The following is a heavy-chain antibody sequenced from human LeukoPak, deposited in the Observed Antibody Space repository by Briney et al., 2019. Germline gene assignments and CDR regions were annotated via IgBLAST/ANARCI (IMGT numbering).Heavy chain of an antibody. J-gene: IGHJ4*02. CDR3: ARDRAKYQLLSAGYFDY. Sequence: GGSLRLSCAASGFTFSSYSMNWVRQAPGKGLEWVSSISSSSSYIYYADSVKGRFTISRDNAKNSLYLQMHSLRAEDTAVYYCARDRAKYQLLSAGYFDYWGQGTLVTVSS. D-gene: IGHD2-2*01. CDR1: GFTFSSYS. CDR2: ISSSSSYI. V-gene: IGHV3-21*01.